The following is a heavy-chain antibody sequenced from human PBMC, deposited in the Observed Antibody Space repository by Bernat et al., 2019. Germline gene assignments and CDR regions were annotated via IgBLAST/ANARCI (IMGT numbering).Heavy chain of an antibody. V-gene: IGHV4-59*08. CDR1: GGSISSYY. Sequence: QVQLQESGPGLVKPSETLSLTCTVSGGSISSYYWCWIRQPPGKGLGWIGYIYYSGSTNYNPSLKSRVTISVDTSKNQFSLKLSSVTAADTAVYYCARVRPVGATRYCGMDVWGQGTTVTVSS. CDR3: ARVRPVGATRYCGMDV. D-gene: IGHD1-26*01. J-gene: IGHJ6*02. CDR2: IYYSGST.